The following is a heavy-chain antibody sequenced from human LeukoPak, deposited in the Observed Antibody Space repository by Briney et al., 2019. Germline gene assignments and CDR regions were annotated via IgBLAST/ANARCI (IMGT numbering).Heavy chain of an antibody. CDR1: GESISGYY. CDR3: ARHGGQSFAY. D-gene: IGHD4-23*01. CDR2: MHYSGSP. Sequence: SETLSLTCTVSGESISGYYWSWIRQSPEKGLERIGQMHYSGSPDYSSSLKSRVTMSVDTSKNQFSLKLTSVSSADTAVYYCARHGGQSFAYWGQGILVIVSS. V-gene: IGHV4-59*01. J-gene: IGHJ4*02.